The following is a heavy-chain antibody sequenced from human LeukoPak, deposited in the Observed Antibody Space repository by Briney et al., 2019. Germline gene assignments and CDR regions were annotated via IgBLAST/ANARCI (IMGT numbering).Heavy chain of an antibody. D-gene: IGHD5-18*01. CDR1: GGSISNYY. CDR3: ARSEYSHGADAFDI. CDR2: IYYSGST. V-gene: IGHV4-59*01. J-gene: IGHJ3*02. Sequence: PSETLSLTCTVSGGSISNYYWTWIRQPPGKGLEWIGYIYYSGSTNYSPSLKSRVTISVDTSKNQFSLKLSSVTAADTAVYYCARSEYSHGADAFDIWGQGTMVTVSS.